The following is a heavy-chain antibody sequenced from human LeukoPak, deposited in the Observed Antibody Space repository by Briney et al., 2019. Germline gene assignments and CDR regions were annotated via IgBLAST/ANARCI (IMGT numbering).Heavy chain of an antibody. CDR2: INPDGSST. CDR1: GFTFSSYW. CDR3: ARDRRYSSGWSSYYYGMDV. J-gene: IGHJ6*02. Sequence: GGSLRLSCAASGFTFSSYWMHWVRQAPGKGLVWVSRINPDGSSTTYADSVKDLFAISRDNARNALYLQMNSLRAEDTAVYYCARDRRYSSGWSSYYYGMDVWGQGTTVTVSS. V-gene: IGHV3-74*01. D-gene: IGHD6-19*01.